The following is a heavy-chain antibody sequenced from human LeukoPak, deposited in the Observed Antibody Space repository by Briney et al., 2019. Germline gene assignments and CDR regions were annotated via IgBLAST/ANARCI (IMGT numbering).Heavy chain of an antibody. Sequence: SETLSLTCAVYGGSFSGYYWSWIRQPPGKGLEWIGEINHSGSTNYNPSLKSRVTISVDTSKNQFSLKLSSVTAADTAVYYCARNSGPRRYYMDVWGKGTTVTVSS. CDR2: INHSGST. V-gene: IGHV4-34*01. CDR1: GGSFSGYY. CDR3: ARNSGPRRYYMDV. J-gene: IGHJ6*03. D-gene: IGHD4-23*01.